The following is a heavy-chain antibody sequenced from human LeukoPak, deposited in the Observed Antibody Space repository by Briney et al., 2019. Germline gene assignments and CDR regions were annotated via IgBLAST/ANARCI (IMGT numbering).Heavy chain of an antibody. D-gene: IGHD6-19*01. CDR1: GFTFSSYA. J-gene: IGHJ3*02. CDR2: ISGSGGST. Sequence: RPGGSLRLSCAASGFTFSSYAMSWARQAPGKGLEWVSAISGSGGSTYYADSVKGRFTISRDNSKNTLYLQMNSLRAEDAAVYYCAKDQYSSGLDAFDIWGQGTMVTVSS. V-gene: IGHV3-23*01. CDR3: AKDQYSSGLDAFDI.